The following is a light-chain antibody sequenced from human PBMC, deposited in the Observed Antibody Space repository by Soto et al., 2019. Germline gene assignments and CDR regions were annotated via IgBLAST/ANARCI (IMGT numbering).Light chain of an antibody. CDR1: VSEVAGYTY. CDR3: SSFTSILGL. CDR2: DVS. J-gene: IGLJ2*01. Sequence: QSALTQPASVSGSPGPSITISCTGAVSEVAGYTYVSWYQQHPGKGPKVIIYDVSNRPSGVSNRFSGSKSGSTASLTISGLQAEDEADYYCSSFTSILGLFGGGTKLTVL. V-gene: IGLV2-14*03.